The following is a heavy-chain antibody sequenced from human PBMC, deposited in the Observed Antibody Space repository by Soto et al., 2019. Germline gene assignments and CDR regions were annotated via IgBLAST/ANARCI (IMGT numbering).Heavy chain of an antibody. V-gene: IGHV1-18*01. J-gene: IGHJ3*02. CDR3: ARERKEVLRFLEWPIPETKSDAFDI. D-gene: IGHD3-3*01. Sequence: ASVKVSCKASGYTFTSYGISWVRQAPGQGLEWMGWISAYNGNTNYAQKLQGRVTMTTDTSTSTAYMELRSLRSDDTAVYYCARERKEVLRFLEWPIPETKSDAFDIWGQGTMVTVSS. CDR1: GYTFTSYG. CDR2: ISAYNGNT.